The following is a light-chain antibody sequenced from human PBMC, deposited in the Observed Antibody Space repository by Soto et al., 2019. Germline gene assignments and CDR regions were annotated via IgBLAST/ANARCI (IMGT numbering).Light chain of an antibody. Sequence: QSVLTQPPSASGTPGQRVTISCSGSISNIGSNTVNWYQQLPGTAPKLLIYSNNQRTSGVPDRFSGSKSGTSASLAISGLQSEDEADYYCAAWDDSLNASYVFGTGTKLTVL. CDR3: AAWDDSLNASYV. CDR1: ISNIGSNT. V-gene: IGLV1-44*01. J-gene: IGLJ1*01. CDR2: SNN.